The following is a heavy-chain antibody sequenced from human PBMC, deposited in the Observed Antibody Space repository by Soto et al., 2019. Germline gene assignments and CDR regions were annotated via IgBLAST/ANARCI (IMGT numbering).Heavy chain of an antibody. Sequence: PSETLSLTCAVYGGSFSGYYWTWIRQPPGTGLEWIGEIYHSGSTNYNPSLKSRVTISVDKSKNQFSLKLSSVTAADTAVYYCAREKEWFDPWGQGTLVTVSS. CDR1: GGSFSGYY. V-gene: IGHV4-34*01. CDR2: IYHSGST. CDR3: AREKEWFDP. J-gene: IGHJ5*02.